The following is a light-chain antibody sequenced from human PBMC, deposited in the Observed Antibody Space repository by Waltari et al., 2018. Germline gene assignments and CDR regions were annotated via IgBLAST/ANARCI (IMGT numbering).Light chain of an antibody. J-gene: IGKJ2*01. CDR2: MAS. V-gene: IGKV1-5*03. Sequence: DIQMTQSPSTLYASVVDRVTISCRASQSVGTWLAWYQQKPGKAPKLLIYMASSLDSGVPSRFSGSGSGTDFTLTISSLQPDDFATYSCQQYSSFSTFGQGTKV. CDR1: QSVGTW. CDR3: QQYSSFST.